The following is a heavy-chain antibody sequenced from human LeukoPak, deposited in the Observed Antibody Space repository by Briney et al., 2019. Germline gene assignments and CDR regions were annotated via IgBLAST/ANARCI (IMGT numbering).Heavy chain of an antibody. CDR3: ARRYKYYYGSGSYPFDY. Sequence: ASVKVSCKASGYTFTGYYIHWVRQAPGQGLEWMGWINPHSGGTNYAQKFQGGVTMTRDTSITTAYMELSSLRSEDTAVYYCARRYKYYYGSGSYPFDYWGQGTLVTVSS. CDR1: GYTFTGYY. CDR2: INPHSGGT. J-gene: IGHJ4*02. D-gene: IGHD3-10*01. V-gene: IGHV1-2*02.